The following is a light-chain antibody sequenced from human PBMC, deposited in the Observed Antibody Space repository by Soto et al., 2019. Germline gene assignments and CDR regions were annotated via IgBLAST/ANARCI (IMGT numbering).Light chain of an antibody. Sequence: ETVMTQSPGTLSLSPGERATLSCRASQSVSSGYLAWYQQKPGQAPRLLIFGASNRATGIPDRFTGSGSGTDFTLTSSRLEPEDFAVYCCQQYGISQNTFGQGTKLEIK. J-gene: IGKJ2*01. V-gene: IGKV3-20*01. CDR3: QQYGISQNT. CDR1: QSVSSGY. CDR2: GAS.